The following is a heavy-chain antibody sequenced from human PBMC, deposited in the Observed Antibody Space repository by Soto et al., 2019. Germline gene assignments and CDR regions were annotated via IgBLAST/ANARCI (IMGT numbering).Heavy chain of an antibody. CDR3: AHRLRWLAKFDY. CDR2: IYWNDDK. Sequence: SGPTRVKPTQTLTLTCTFSGFSLTASEVGVGWIRQPPGKALEWRALIYWNDDKSYSPSIKSRLTITKDTSKNKVVLTMTNRDHVDTAKYYCAHRLRWLAKFDYWGQGTLVPVSS. D-gene: IGHD6-19*01. J-gene: IGHJ4*02. V-gene: IGHV2-5*01. CDR1: GFSLTASEVG.